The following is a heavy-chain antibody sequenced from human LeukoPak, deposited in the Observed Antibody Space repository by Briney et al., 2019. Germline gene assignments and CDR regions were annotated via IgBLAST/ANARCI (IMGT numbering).Heavy chain of an antibody. D-gene: IGHD3-10*01. J-gene: IGHJ4*02. Sequence: ASVKVSCKASGYTFTSYGISWVRQAPGQGLEWMGWTSAYNGNTNYAQKLQGRVTMTTDTSTSTAYMELRSLRSDDTAVYYCARDSYGSGSYGTFDYWGQGTLVTVSS. V-gene: IGHV1-18*01. CDR2: TSAYNGNT. CDR3: ARDSYGSGSYGTFDY. CDR1: GYTFTSYG.